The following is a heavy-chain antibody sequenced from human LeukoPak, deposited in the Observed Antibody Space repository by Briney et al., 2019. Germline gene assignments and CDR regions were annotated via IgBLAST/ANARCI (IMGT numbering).Heavy chain of an antibody. V-gene: IGHV4-59*08. D-gene: IGHD3-10*01. CDR2: IYYSGST. J-gene: IGHJ3*01. CDR1: GGSITRYY. Sequence: PSETLSLTCTVSGGSITRYYWSWIRQPPGKGLEWIGYIYYSGSTDYNPSLKSRVTISVDTSKNKFSLKLSSVTAADTAVYYCARRFDLWGQGTMVTVSS. CDR3: ARRFDL.